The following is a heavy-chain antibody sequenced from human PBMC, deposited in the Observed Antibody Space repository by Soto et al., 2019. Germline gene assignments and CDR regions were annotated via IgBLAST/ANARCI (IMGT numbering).Heavy chain of an antibody. V-gene: IGHV3-53*02. D-gene: IGHD4-17*01. CDR3: ARVSTVATQGAFDI. Sequence: EVQLVETGGGLIQPGGSLRLSCAASGFTVSSNYMSWVRQAPGKGLEWVSAIYSGGSTYYADYVKGRFTISRDNSKNTLYFPMNSLRAEDTAVYYCARVSTVATQGAFDIWGQGTKGHRLF. CDR2: IYSGGST. CDR1: GFTVSSNY. J-gene: IGHJ3*02.